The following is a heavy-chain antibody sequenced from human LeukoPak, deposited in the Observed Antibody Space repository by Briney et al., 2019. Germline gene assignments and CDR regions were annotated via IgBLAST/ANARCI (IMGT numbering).Heavy chain of an antibody. CDR3: ARLSCSSTSCYHYYYYMDV. CDR1: GGSISSSSYY. J-gene: IGHJ6*03. Sequence: PSETLSLTCTVSGGSISSSSYYWAWIRQPPGKGLEWIGSIYYSGSTNYNPSLKSRVTISVDTSKNQFSLKLSSVTAADTAVYYCARLSCSSTSCYHYYYYMDVWGKGTTVTISS. CDR2: IYYSGST. D-gene: IGHD2-2*01. V-gene: IGHV4-39*07.